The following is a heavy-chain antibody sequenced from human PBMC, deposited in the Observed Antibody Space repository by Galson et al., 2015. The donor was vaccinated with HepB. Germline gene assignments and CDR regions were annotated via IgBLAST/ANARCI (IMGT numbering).Heavy chain of an antibody. CDR3: ARAGDSMVRGVRAAYWYFDL. J-gene: IGHJ2*01. V-gene: IGHV4-4*07. Sequence: ETLSLTCTVSGGSISSYYWSWIRQPAGKGLEWIGRIYTSGSTNYNPSLKSRVTMSVDTSKNQFSLKLSSVTAADTAVYYCARAGDSMVRGVRAAYWYFDLWGRGTLVTVSS. CDR1: GGSISSYY. CDR2: IYTSGST. D-gene: IGHD3-10*01.